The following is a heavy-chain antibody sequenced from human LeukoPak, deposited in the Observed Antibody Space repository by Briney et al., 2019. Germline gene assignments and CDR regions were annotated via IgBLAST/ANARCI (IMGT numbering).Heavy chain of an antibody. V-gene: IGHV4-39*07. CDR1: GGSISSSSYY. CDR3: ARIHPTFDAFDI. CDR2: IYYSGST. Sequence: SETLSLTCTVSGGSISSSSYYWGWIRQPPGKGLEWIGSIYYSGSTYYNPSLKSRVTISVDTSKNQFSLKLSPVTAADTAVYYCARIHPTFDAFDIWGQGTMVTVSS. J-gene: IGHJ3*02.